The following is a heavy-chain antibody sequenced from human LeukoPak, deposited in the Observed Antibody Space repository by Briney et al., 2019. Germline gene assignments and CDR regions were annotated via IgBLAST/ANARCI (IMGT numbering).Heavy chain of an antibody. CDR1: GFTFSSYE. J-gene: IGHJ3*02. CDR2: ISSSDSTI. Sequence: GGSLRLSCAASGFTFSSYEMHWVRQPPGKGLEWVSYISSSDSTIYYADSVKGRFTIFRDNAKNSLYLQMNSLRAEDTAVYYCARDRGTYYYDSTSHYDAFDIWGQGTMVTVSS. D-gene: IGHD3-22*01. V-gene: IGHV3-48*03. CDR3: ARDRGTYYYDSTSHYDAFDI.